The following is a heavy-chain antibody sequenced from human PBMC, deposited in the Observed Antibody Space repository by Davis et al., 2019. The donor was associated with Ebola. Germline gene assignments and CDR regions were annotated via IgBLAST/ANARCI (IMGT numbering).Heavy chain of an antibody. CDR3: AKRATVKVAGANYYNAMDV. D-gene: IGHD6-19*01. J-gene: IGHJ6*04. CDR1: GFTFRNAW. Sequence: GESLKISCVASGFTFRNAWMTWVRQAPGKGLEWVSRISGSGGDPHYADSVKGRFTISRDNSKNTLYLQMNSLRAEDTAVFYCAKRATVKVAGANYYNAMDVWGKGTTVTVSS. V-gene: IGHV3-23*01. CDR2: ISGSGGDP.